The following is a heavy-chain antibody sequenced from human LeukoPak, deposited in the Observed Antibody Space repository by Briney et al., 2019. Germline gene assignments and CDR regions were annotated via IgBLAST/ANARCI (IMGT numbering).Heavy chain of an antibody. CDR1: EFSFGSNY. Sequence: GGSLRLSCAASEFSFGSNYMTWVRQAPGKGLEWVSLIYSGGSTYYADSVKGRFTISRDNSKNTLYLQMNSLRAEDTAVYYCAKERYYYDSSGYFDYWGQGTLVTVSS. CDR2: IYSGGST. V-gene: IGHV3-66*01. D-gene: IGHD3-22*01. J-gene: IGHJ4*02. CDR3: AKERYYYDSSGYFDY.